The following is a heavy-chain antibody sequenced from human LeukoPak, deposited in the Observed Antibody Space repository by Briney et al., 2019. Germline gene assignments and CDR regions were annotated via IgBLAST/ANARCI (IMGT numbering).Heavy chain of an antibody. J-gene: IGHJ4*02. CDR3: AKTRSMVRGVLDY. V-gene: IGHV3-23*01. CDR1: GFTFSSYA. Sequence: QAGGSLRLSCAASGFTFSSYAMSWVRQAPGKGLEWASYISGSAGSTYYADSVKGRFTISRDNSKNTLYLQMNSLRAEDTAVYYCAKTRSMVRGVLDYWGQGTLVTVSS. D-gene: IGHD3-10*01. CDR2: ISGSAGST.